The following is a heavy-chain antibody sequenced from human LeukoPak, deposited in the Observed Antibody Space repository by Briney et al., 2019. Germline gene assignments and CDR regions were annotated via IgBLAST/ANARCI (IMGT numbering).Heavy chain of an antibody. CDR2: ISYDGSNK. CDR1: EFTFSSYG. Sequence: PGGSLRLSCAASEFTFSSYGMHWVRQAPGKGLEWVAVISYDGSNKYYADSVKGRFTISRDNSKNTLYLQMNSLRAEDTAVYYCAREGNYGDNDYWGQGTLVTVSS. J-gene: IGHJ4*02. CDR3: AREGNYGDNDY. V-gene: IGHV3-30*03. D-gene: IGHD4-17*01.